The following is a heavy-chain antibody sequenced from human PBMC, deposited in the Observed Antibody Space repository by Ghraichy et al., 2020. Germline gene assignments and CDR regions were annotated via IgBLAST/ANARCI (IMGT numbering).Heavy chain of an antibody. Sequence: SETLSLTCAVYGGSFSGYYWSWIRQPPGKGLEWIGEINHSGSTNYNPSLKSRVTISVDTSKNQFSLKLSSVTAADTAVYYCARVRFGVVMLWGQGTLVTVSS. CDR2: INHSGST. D-gene: IGHD3-3*01. CDR3: ARVRFGVVML. J-gene: IGHJ4*02. CDR1: GGSFSGYY. V-gene: IGHV4-34*01.